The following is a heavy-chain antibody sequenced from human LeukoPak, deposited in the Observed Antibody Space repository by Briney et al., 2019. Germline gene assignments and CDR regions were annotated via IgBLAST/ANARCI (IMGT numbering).Heavy chain of an antibody. CDR1: GGSFSGYY. J-gene: IGHJ4*02. CDR2: INHSGST. D-gene: IGHD6-19*01. CDR3: ARGHDLYWLAY. Sequence: PSETLSLTCAVYGGSFSGYYWSWIRQPPGKGLEWIGEINHSGSTNYNPSLKSRVTISVDTSKNHFSLKLSSVTAADTAVYYCARGHDLYWLAYWGQGTLVTVSS. V-gene: IGHV4-34*01.